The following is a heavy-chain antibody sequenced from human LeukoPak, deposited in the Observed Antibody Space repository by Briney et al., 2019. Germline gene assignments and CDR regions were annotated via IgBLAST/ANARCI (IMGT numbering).Heavy chain of an antibody. J-gene: IGHJ4*02. CDR3: ARRSVITFGGVIARIFDY. Sequence: PSETLSLTCAVYGGSFSGYYWSWIRQPPGKGLEWIGEINHSGSTNYNPSLKSRVTISVDTSKNQFSLKLSSVTAADTAVYYCARRSVITFGGVIARIFDYWGQGTLVTVSS. CDR1: GGSFSGYY. CDR2: INHSGST. V-gene: IGHV4-34*01. D-gene: IGHD3-16*02.